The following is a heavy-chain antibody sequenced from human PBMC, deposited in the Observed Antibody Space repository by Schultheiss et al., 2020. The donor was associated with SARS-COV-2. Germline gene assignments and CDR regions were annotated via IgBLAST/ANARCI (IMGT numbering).Heavy chain of an antibody. V-gene: IGHV3-48*03. CDR3: ARFCTREWNVFDY. CDR1: GFTFSSYE. Sequence: GGSLRLSCAASGFTFSSYEMNWVRQAPGKGLEWVSYISSSGSTIYYADSVKGRFTISRDNAKNSLYLQMNSLRAEDTAVYYCARFCTREWNVFDYWGQGTLVTVSS. CDR2: ISSSGSTI. D-gene: IGHD1-1*01. J-gene: IGHJ4*02.